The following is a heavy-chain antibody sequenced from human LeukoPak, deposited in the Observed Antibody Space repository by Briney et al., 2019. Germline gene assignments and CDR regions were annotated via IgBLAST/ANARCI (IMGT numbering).Heavy chain of an antibody. CDR1: GFYFDSYT. V-gene: IGHV3-48*01. Sequence: GGSLRLSCAASGFYFDSYTMNWVRQAPGKGLEWVSYIISSSRTIYYADSVKGRFTISRDNAKNSLYLQMNSLRAEGTAVYYCARRDAAMALDYWGQGTLVTVSS. CDR2: IISSSRTI. D-gene: IGHD5-18*01. CDR3: ARRDAAMALDY. J-gene: IGHJ4*02.